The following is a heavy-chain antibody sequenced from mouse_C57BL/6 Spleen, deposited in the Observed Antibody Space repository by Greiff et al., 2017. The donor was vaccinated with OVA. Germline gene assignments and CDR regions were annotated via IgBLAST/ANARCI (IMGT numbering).Heavy chain of an antibody. CDR1: GFTFSSYT. Sequence: EVKLMESGGGLVKPGGSLKLSCAASGFTFSSYTMSWVRQTPEKRLEWVATISGGGGNTYYPDSVKGRFTISRDNAKNTLYLQMSSLRSEDTALYNCARGGNDNVLYYFGYWGQGTTLTVSS. V-gene: IGHV5-9*01. J-gene: IGHJ2*01. D-gene: IGHD2-2*01. CDR2: ISGGGGNT. CDR3: ARGGNDNVLYYFGY.